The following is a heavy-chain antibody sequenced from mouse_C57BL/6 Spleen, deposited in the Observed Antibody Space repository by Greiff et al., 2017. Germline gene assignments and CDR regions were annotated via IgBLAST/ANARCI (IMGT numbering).Heavy chain of an antibody. V-gene: IGHV5-6*01. CDR2: ISSGGSYT. CDR1: GFTFSSYG. Sequence: VQLKQSGGDLVKPGGSLKLSFAASGFTFSSYGMSWVRQTPDKRLEWVATISSGGSYTYYPDSVKGRFTIARDNAKNTLYMQMSSLKSVDTAMYYCARHDYDGVDYWGQGTTLTVSS. CDR3: ARHDYDGVDY. J-gene: IGHJ2*01. D-gene: IGHD2-4*01.